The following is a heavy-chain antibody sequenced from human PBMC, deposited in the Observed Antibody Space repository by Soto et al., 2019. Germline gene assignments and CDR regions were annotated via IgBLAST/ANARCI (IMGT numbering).Heavy chain of an antibody. CDR1: GGSFSGYY. V-gene: IGHV4-34*01. D-gene: IGHD6-19*01. CDR3: ARWGSGWYYFDY. CDR2: INHSGST. Sequence: QVQLQQWGAGLLKPSETLSLTCAVYGGSFSGYYWSWIRQPPGKGLEWIGEINHSGSTNYNPSLKSRVAISVDTSENQFSLKLSSVTAADTAVYYCARWGSGWYYFDYWGQGTLVTVSS. J-gene: IGHJ4*02.